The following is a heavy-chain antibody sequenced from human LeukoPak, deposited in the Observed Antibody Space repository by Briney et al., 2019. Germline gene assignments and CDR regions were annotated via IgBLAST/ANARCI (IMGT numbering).Heavy chain of an antibody. J-gene: IGHJ4*02. D-gene: IGHD6-13*01. CDR2: ISGSGTYT. CDR1: SFTFSNYA. Sequence: GGSLRLSCAASSFTFSNYAMTWLRPPPGKGLEWVSTISGSGTYTYYADSVKGRFTISRDKYNNTLYLQMNSLRAEDTALYYCAKVSAAAGSAQASLDYGGQGTVVTVS. V-gene: IGHV3-23*01. CDR3: AKVSAAAGSAQASLDY.